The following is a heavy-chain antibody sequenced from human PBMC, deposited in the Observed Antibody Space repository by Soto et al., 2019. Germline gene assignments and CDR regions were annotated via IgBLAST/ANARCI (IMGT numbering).Heavy chain of an antibody. CDR3: PRHSLIVTPLNFLDV. V-gene: IGHV5-51*01. Sequence: PGQSLTISCHAPGYNFAIHWIGGKRQLPGKGLEWMGIILPSESETRYSRSFRGQVTMSVDTSIITAYLHWRSMKASDPAMYYCPRHSLIVTPLNFLDVWPHVPTGTLSS. J-gene: IGHJ6*02. CDR1: GYNFAIHW. D-gene: IGHD1-26*01. CDR2: ILPSESET.